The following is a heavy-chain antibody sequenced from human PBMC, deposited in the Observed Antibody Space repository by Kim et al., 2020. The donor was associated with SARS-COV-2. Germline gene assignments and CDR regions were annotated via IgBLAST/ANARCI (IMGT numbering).Heavy chain of an antibody. Sequence: YAQKFQGRVTMTRDTSANTVNMEVSSLRSEDTAIYYCVKEASRLKDFDFWGQGTLVIVSS. CDR3: VKEASRLKDFDF. J-gene: IGHJ4*02. V-gene: IGHV1-46*01.